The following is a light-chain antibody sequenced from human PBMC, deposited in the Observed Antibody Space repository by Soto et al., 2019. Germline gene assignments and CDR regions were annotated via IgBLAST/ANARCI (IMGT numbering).Light chain of an antibody. CDR1: QNVRTF. CDR2: AAS. V-gene: IGKV3-11*01. Sequence: EVVLTQSPATLSLSPGERATLSCRASQNVRTFLDWYQQKPGQAPRLLIYAASNRATGIPDRFSCSGSGTAFTLTISSLEPEDFAVYYCQQHSHWPPWTFGQGTRVEIQ. CDR3: QQHSHWPPWT. J-gene: IGKJ1*01.